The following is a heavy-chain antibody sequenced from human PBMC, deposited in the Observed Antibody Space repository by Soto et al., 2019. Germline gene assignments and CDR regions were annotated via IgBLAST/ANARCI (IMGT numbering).Heavy chain of an antibody. CDR2: ISYDGSTK. J-gene: IGHJ4*02. CDR3: AKAFTTGWHNFDY. V-gene: IGHV3-30*18. Sequence: GGSLRLSCAASGFTFSSYGMHWVRQAPGKGLEWVAVISYDGSTKYYADSVKGRFTISRDNSKNTLYLQMNSLRAGDTAVYYCAKAFTTGWHNFDYWGQGTLVTVSS. CDR1: GFTFSSYG. D-gene: IGHD6-19*01.